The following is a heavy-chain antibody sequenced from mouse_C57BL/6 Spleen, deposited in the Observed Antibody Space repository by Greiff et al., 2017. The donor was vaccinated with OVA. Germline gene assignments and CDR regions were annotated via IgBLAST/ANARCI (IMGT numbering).Heavy chain of an antibody. J-gene: IGHJ3*01. CDR3: ARKEDGNTDWFAY. D-gene: IGHD2-1*01. CDR1: GYTFTSYG. V-gene: IGHV1-81*01. Sequence: QVQLQQSGAELARPGASVKLSCKASGYTFTSYGISWVKQRTGQGLEWIGEIYPRSGNTYYNEKFKGKATLTADKSSSTAYMELRSLTSEDSAVYFCARKEDGNTDWFAYWGQGTLVTVSA. CDR2: IYPRSGNT.